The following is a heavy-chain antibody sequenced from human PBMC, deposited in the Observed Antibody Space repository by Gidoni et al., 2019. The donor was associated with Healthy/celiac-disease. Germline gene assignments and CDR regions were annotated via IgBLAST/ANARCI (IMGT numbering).Heavy chain of an antibody. J-gene: IGHJ5*02. CDR3: ARRSRTNWFDP. CDR2: IYYSGST. D-gene: IGHD1-26*01. V-gene: IGHV4-39*01. CDR1: GGPISSSSYY. Sequence: QLQLQESGPGLVKPSETLSLTCTVPGGPISSSSYYWGWIRQPPGKGLEWIGSIYYSGSTYYNPSLKSRVTISVDTSKNQFSLKLSSVTAADTAVYYCARRSRTNWFDPWGQGTLVTVSS.